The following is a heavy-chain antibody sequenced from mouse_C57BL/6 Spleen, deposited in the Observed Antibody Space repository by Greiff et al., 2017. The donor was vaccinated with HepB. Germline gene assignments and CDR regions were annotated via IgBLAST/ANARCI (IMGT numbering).Heavy chain of an antibody. Sequence: VQLKQSGPELVKPGASVKISCKASGYAFSSSWMNWVKQRPGKGLEWIGRIYPGDGDTNYNGKFKGKATLTADKSSSTAYMQLSSLTSEDSAVYFCARGVDGYSYWYFDVWGTGTTVTVSS. CDR2: IYPGDGDT. CDR1: GYAFSSSW. V-gene: IGHV1-82*01. CDR3: ARGVDGYSYWYFDV. D-gene: IGHD2-3*01. J-gene: IGHJ1*03.